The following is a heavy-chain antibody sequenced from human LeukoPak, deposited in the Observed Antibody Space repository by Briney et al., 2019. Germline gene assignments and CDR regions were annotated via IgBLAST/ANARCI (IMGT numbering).Heavy chain of an antibody. CDR3: AKDRGSH. V-gene: IGHV3-9*01. Sequence: GGSLRLSCAASGFTFDDYAMHWVRQAPGKGLEWVSGISWNSGSIGYADSVKGRFTISRDNAKNSLYLQMNSLRAEDTALYYCAKDRGSHWGQGTLVTVSS. D-gene: IGHD3-10*01. J-gene: IGHJ4*02. CDR2: ISWNSGSI. CDR1: GFTFDDYA.